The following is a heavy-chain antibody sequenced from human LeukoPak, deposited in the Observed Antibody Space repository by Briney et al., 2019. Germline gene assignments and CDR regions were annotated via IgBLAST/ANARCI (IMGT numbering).Heavy chain of an antibody. CDR1: GFTFSNAW. D-gene: IGHD4-17*01. J-gene: IGHJ4*02. V-gene: IGHV3-15*01. CDR3: TMLSYGDYPDY. CDR2: IKSKTDGGTT. Sequence: PGGSLRLSCAASGFTFSNAWMSWVRQAPGKGLEWVGRIKSKTDGGTTDYAAPVKGRFTISRDDSKNTLYLQMNSLKTEDTAVYYCTMLSYGDYPDYWGQGTLVTVSS.